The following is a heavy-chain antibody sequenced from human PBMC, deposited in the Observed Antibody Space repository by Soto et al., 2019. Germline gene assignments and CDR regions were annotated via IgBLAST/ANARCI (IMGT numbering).Heavy chain of an antibody. CDR1: GGTFSSYA. CDR2: IIPIFGTA. J-gene: IGHJ4*02. CDR3: ARGSSRYCSSTSCYGAHY. D-gene: IGHD2-2*01. Sequence: SVKVSCKASGGTFSSYAISWVRQAPGQGLEWMGGIIPIFGTANYAQKFQGRVTITADESTSTAYMELSSLRSEDTAVYYCARGSSRYCSSTSCYGAHYWGQGTLVTVSS. V-gene: IGHV1-69*13.